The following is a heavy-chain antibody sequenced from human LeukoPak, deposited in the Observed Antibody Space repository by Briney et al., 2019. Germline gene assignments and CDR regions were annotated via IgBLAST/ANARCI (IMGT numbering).Heavy chain of an antibody. CDR3: ARSWLYFDY. CDR2: IYYSGST. CDR1: GGSISSYY. Sequence: SETLSLTCTVSGGSISSYYWSWIRQPPGKGLEWIGYIYYSGSTNYNPPLKSRVTISVDTSKNQFSLKLSSVTAADTAVYYCARSWLYFDYWGQGTLVTVSS. J-gene: IGHJ4*02. V-gene: IGHV4-59*01. D-gene: IGHD3-10*01.